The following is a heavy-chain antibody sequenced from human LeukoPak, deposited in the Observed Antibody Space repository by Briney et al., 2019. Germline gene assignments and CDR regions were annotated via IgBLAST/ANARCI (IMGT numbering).Heavy chain of an antibody. CDR2: ISGSGGST. D-gene: IGHD1-26*01. Sequence: GGSLRLYCAASGFTFSSYAMSWVRQAPGKGLEWVSAISGSGGSTYYADSVKGRFTISRDNSKNTLYLQMNSLRAEDTAVYYCAKLLARPALGATANSDYWGQGTLVTVSS. CDR1: GFTFSSYA. CDR3: AKLLARPALGATANSDY. J-gene: IGHJ4*02. V-gene: IGHV3-23*01.